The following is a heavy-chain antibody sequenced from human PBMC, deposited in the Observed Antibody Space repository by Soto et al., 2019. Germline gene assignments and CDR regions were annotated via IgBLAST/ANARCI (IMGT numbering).Heavy chain of an antibody. J-gene: IGHJ6*02. CDR2: IDYGGGT. Sequence: QVQLQESGPGLVKPSETLSLTCTVSSGSMSSHKWSWIRQPPGKGLEWIGYIDYGGGTSYNPSLRSRVTMAVDPSTKTFTRRFTSVTAADTAVYYCVRQGFGVLHGPVDVWGQGTTITVSS. V-gene: IGHV4-59*08. CDR1: SGSMSSHK. D-gene: IGHD3-10*01. CDR3: VRQGFGVLHGPVDV.